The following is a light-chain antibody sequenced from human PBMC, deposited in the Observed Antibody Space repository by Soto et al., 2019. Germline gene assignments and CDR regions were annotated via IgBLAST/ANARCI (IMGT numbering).Light chain of an antibody. CDR1: QSVLYSSNNKNY. V-gene: IGKV4-1*01. Sequence: DIVMTQSPDSLAVSLGERATINCKSSQSVLYSSNNKNYLAWYQQKPGQPPKLLIYWASTRESGVPDRFSGSGSGTDFTLTISSLQAEDVAVYDCQQYYSTVHFGQGTKLEIK. J-gene: IGKJ2*01. CDR3: QQYYSTVH. CDR2: WAS.